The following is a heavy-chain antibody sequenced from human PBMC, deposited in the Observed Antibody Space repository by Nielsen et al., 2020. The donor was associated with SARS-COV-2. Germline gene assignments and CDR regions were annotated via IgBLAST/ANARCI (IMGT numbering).Heavy chain of an antibody. CDR3: ARGKLTATVFNYYYGMDV. Sequence: ASVKVSCKASGYTFTSYDINWVRQATGQGLEWMGWMNPNSGNTGYAQKFQGRVTMTRNTSISTAYMEMSSLRSEDTAVYYCARGKLTATVFNYYYGMDVWGQGTTDTVSS. V-gene: IGHV1-8*01. J-gene: IGHJ6*02. CDR1: GYTFTSYD. CDR2: MNPNSGNT. D-gene: IGHD5-18*01.